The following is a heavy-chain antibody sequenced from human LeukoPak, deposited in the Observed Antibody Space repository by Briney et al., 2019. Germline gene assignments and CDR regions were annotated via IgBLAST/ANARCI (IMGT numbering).Heavy chain of an antibody. Sequence: GGSLRLSCEASGFIFDDYVMYWVRHSPGKGLQWVSGITWDGYKIDYVDSVKDRFTISRDNARNSLFLQMNRVRVEDTAFYYCVKGYSSSWSGYFDSWGQGTLVTVAS. CDR1: GFIFDDYV. J-gene: IGHJ4*02. D-gene: IGHD5-18*01. CDR2: ITWDGYKI. V-gene: IGHV3-9*01. CDR3: VKGYSSSWSGYFDS.